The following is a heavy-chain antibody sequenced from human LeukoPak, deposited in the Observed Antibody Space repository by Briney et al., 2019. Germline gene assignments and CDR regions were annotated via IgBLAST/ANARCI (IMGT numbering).Heavy chain of an antibody. Sequence: ASVKVSCKASGYTFTSYGISWVRQAPGQGLEWMGWISAYNGNTNYAQKLQGRVTTTTDTSTSTAYMEPRSLRSDDTAVYYCARAEGWYSYGKDYYYGMDVWGQGTTVTVSS. CDR3: ARAEGWYSYGKDYYYGMDV. V-gene: IGHV1-18*01. D-gene: IGHD5-18*01. CDR1: GYTFTSYG. CDR2: ISAYNGNT. J-gene: IGHJ6*02.